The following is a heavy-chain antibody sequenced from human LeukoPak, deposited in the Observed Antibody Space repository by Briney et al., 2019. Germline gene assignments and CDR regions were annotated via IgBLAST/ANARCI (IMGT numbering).Heavy chain of an antibody. J-gene: IGHJ5*02. CDR2: TYYRSKWYN. CDR3: ARDSGIAAAGSNWFDP. CDR1: GDSVSSNSAA. Sequence: QTLSLTCAISGDSVSSNSAAWNWIRQSPSRGLEWLGRTYYRSKWYNDYAVSVKSRITINPDTSKNQFSLQLNSVTPEDTAVYYCARDSGIAAAGSNWFDPWGQGTLVTVSS. V-gene: IGHV6-1*01. D-gene: IGHD6-13*01.